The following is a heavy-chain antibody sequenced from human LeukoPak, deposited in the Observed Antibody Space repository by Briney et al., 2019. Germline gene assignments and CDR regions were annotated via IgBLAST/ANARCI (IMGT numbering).Heavy chain of an antibody. V-gene: IGHV4-39*01. CDR1: GGSISSSSYY. Sequence: SETLSLTCTVSGGSISSSSYYWGWIRQPPGKGLEWIGSIYYSGSTYYNPSLKSRVTISVDTSKNQFSLKLSSVTAADTAVYYCARHRGYCSSTSCYTGSDYYFDYWGQGTLVTVSS. CDR3: ARHRGYCSSTSCYTGSDYYFDY. J-gene: IGHJ4*02. D-gene: IGHD2-2*02. CDR2: IYYSGST.